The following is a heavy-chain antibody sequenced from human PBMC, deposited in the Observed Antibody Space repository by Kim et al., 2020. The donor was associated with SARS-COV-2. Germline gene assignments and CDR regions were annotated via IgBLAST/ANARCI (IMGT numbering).Heavy chain of an antibody. D-gene: IGHD2-15*01. CDR3: LTAPAPWRGGSYYFED. CDR1: GFTFSSSA. CDR2: IEGGGDNK. J-gene: IGHJ4*01. Sequence: GGSLRLSCAASGFTFSSSAMMWVRQAPGKGLDWVSTIEGGGDNKYYADSVKGRFTISRDNSKNMLWLQLNSLRAEDTAVYYCLTAPAPWRGGSYYFEDWG. V-gene: IGHV3-23*01.